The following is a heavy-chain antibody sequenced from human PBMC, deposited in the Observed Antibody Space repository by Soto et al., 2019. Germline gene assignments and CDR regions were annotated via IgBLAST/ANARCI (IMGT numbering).Heavy chain of an antibody. CDR3: AASTFQSGVTGYFHLGF. V-gene: IGHV1-69*06. D-gene: IGHD3-9*01. CDR2: IIPLFDSA. CDR1: GDTFSNYA. J-gene: IGHJ4*02. Sequence: ASVKVSCKTSGDTFSNYAISWVRQAPGQGLEWMGGIIPLFDSASYAQRSHDRVTITADKFTSTAYMELRGLTSEDTAIYYCAASTFQSGVTGYFHLGFWGQGTLVTVSS.